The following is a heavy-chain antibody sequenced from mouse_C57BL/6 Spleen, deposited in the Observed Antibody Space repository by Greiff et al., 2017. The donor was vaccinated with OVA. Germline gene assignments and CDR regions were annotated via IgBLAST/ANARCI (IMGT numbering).Heavy chain of an antibody. CDR3: ARSGYGKLYFDY. CDR1: GYAFTNYL. Sequence: QVQLQQSGAELVRPGTSVKVSCKASGYAFTNYLIEWVKQRPGQGLEWIGVINPGSGGTNYNEKFKGKATLTADKSSSTAYMQLSSLTSEDSAVYFCARSGYGKLYFDYWGQGTTLTVSS. D-gene: IGHD2-10*02. CDR2: INPGSGGT. J-gene: IGHJ2*01. V-gene: IGHV1-54*01.